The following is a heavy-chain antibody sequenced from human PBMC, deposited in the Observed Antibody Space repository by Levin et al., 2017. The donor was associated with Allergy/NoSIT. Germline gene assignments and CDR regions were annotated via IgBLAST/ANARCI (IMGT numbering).Heavy chain of an antibody. CDR1: GFTFSNYA. Sequence: TGGSLRLSCEASGFTFSNYAMNWVRQAPGKGLEWVAVISYDGRNTDHADSVKGRFTISRDSSKNTLYLQMNSLRADDTAIYYCARIVGYYYDSRFDPWGQGTLVTVSS. D-gene: IGHD3-22*01. V-gene: IGHV3-30*04. CDR3: ARIVGYYYDSRFDP. CDR2: ISYDGRNT. J-gene: IGHJ5*02.